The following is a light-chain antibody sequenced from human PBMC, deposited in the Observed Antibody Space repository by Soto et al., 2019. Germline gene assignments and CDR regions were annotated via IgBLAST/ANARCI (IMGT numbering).Light chain of an antibody. CDR3: QQYNNWPAT. CDR1: QSVSSN. J-gene: IGKJ4*01. Sequence: EIVMTQSPATLSVSPGERATLSCRASQSVSSNLAWYQQKPGQAPRLLIYGVSTRATGIPARFSGSGSGTEFTLTISSLQSEDFAVYYCQQYNNWPATFGGGTKVDI. V-gene: IGKV3D-15*01. CDR2: GVS.